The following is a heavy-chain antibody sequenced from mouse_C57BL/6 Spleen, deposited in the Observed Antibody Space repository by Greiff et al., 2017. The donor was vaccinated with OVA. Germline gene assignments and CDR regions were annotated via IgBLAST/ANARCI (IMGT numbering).Heavy chain of an antibody. CDR2: ISSGGSYT. V-gene: IGHV5-6*01. CDR1: GFTFSSYG. CDR3: ARAGDYFDY. J-gene: IGHJ2*01. Sequence: DVLLVESGGDLVKPGGSLKLSCAASGFTFSSYGMPWVRQTPDKRLEWVATISSGGSYTYYPDSVKGRFTISRDNAKNTLYLQMSSLKSEDTALYYCARAGDYFDYWGQGTTLTSSS. D-gene: IGHD4-1*01.